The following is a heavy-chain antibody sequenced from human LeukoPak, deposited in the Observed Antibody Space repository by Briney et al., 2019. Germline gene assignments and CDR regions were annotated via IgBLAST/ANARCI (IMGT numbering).Heavy chain of an antibody. CDR2: IYYSGST. Sequence: SETLSLTCTVSGGSISNYYWSWIRQPPGKGLEWIGNIYYSGSTNYNPSLKSRVTISVDTSKNQFSLKLSSVTAADTAVYYCARRGGYGGNLDYWGQGTLVTVSS. V-gene: IGHV4-59*01. CDR1: GGSISNYY. J-gene: IGHJ4*02. D-gene: IGHD4-23*01. CDR3: ARRGGYGGNLDY.